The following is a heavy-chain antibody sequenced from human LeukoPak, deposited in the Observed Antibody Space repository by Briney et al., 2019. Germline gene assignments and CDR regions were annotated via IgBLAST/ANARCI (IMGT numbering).Heavy chain of an antibody. CDR3: ARDTTQWLDTRDYFDY. Sequence: PGGSLRLSCAAPGFTFSSYWMHWVRHAPGKGLVWVSRINSDGSSTSYADSVKRRFTISRDNAKNTLYLQMNSLRAEDTAVYYCARDTTQWLDTRDYFDYSGQGTLVTVSS. CDR1: GFTFSSYW. CDR2: INSDGSST. D-gene: IGHD6-19*01. J-gene: IGHJ4*02. V-gene: IGHV3-74*01.